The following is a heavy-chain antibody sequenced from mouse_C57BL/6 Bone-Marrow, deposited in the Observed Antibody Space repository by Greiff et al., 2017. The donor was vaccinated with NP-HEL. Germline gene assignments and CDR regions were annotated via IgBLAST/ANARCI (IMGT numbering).Heavy chain of an antibody. J-gene: IGHJ3*01. D-gene: IGHD2-4*01. CDR3: AKPSYDYDEKALTVPWFAY. CDR2: IWGDGST. Sequence: VMLVESGPGLVAPSQSLSITCTVSGFSLTSYGVSWVRQPPGKGLEWLGVIWGDGSTNYHSALISRLSISKDNSKSQVFLKLNSLQTDDTATYYCAKPSYDYDEKALTVPWFAYWGQGTLVTVSA. V-gene: IGHV2-3*01. CDR1: GFSLTSYG.